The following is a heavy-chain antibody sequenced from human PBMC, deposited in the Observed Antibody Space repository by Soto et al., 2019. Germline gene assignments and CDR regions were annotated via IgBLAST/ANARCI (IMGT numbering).Heavy chain of an antibody. D-gene: IGHD2-15*01. CDR1: AGSFTNYY. CDR3: TRASVGPPGGGSCIMPFDY. J-gene: IGHJ4*02. Sequence: NLSETLSLTCTVSAGSFTNYYCRWISQPAGKGLESIGRIYTGGSTNYNPSLQRRVTLSTDTSKNQSCLRLTSVTAAATAVDFCTRASVGPPGGGSCIMPFDYWGQGALVAVSS. CDR2: IYTGGST. V-gene: IGHV4-4*07.